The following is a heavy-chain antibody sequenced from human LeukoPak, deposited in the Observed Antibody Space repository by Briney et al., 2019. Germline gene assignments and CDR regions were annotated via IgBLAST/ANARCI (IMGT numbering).Heavy chain of an antibody. CDR3: ARLTRQQPYYFDY. V-gene: IGHV4-59*01. J-gene: IGHJ4*02. Sequence: SETLSLTCTVSGGSISSYYWSWIRQPPGKGLEWIGYIYYSGSTNYNPSLKSRVTISVDTSKNQFSLKLSSVTAADTAVYYCARLTRQQPYYFDYWGQGTLVTVSS. D-gene: IGHD6-13*01. CDR2: IYYSGST. CDR1: GGSISSYY.